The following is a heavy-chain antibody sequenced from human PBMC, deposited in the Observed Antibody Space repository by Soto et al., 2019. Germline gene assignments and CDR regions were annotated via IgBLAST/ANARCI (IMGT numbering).Heavy chain of an antibody. D-gene: IGHD1-7*01. V-gene: IGHV6-1*01. CDR2: TYYRSKWFS. J-gene: IGHJ6*02. Sequence: SQTLSLTCAISGDSVSSNTAAWNWIRQSPSRGLEWLGRTYYRSKWFSDYAVSMKSRLTINPDTSKNQFSLHLISVTPEDTAVYYCARDEGWNYADYYGMDVGGQGATVTVS. CDR3: ARDEGWNYADYYGMDV. CDR1: GDSVSSNTAA.